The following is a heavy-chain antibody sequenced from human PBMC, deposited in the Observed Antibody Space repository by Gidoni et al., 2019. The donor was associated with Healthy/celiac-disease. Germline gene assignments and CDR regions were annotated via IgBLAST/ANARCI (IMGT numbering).Heavy chain of an antibody. CDR1: GGSISSSNW. CDR2: IYHSGST. CDR3: ARGIVVVPAAIPLQEYYYYGMDV. D-gene: IGHD2-2*01. Sequence: QVQLQESGPGLVKPSGTLSLTCAVSGGSISSSNWWSWVRQPPGKGLEWIGEIYHSGSTNYNPSLKSRVTISVDKSKNQFSLKLSSVTAADTAVYYCARGIVVVPAAIPLQEYYYYGMDVWGQGTTVTVSS. V-gene: IGHV4-4*02. J-gene: IGHJ6*02.